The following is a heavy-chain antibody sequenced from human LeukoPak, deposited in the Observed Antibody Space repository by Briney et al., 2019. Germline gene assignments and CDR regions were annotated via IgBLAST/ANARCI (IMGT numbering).Heavy chain of an antibody. V-gene: IGHV3-73*01. J-gene: IGHJ4*02. CDR1: GFTFSGSA. CDR3: TRHPDGEWLIDY. D-gene: IGHD3-3*01. Sequence: HPGGSLRLSCAASGFTFSGSAMHWVCQASGKGLEWVGRIRSKANSYATAYAASVKGRFTISRDDSKNTAYMQMNSLKTEDTAVYYCTRHPDGEWLIDYWGQGTLVTVSS. CDR2: IRSKANSYAT.